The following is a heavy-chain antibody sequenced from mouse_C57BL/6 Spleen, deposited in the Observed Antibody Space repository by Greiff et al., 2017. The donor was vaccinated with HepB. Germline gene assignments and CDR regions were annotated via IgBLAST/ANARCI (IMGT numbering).Heavy chain of an antibody. J-gene: IGHJ3*01. D-gene: IGHD1-1*01. CDR1: GYAFSSYW. V-gene: IGHV1-80*01. CDR3: ARSGYGSSWFAY. Sequence: QVQLQQSGAELVKPGASVKISCKASGYAFSSYWMNWVKQRPGKGLEWIGQIYPGDGDTNYNGKFKGKATLTADKSSSTAYMQLSSLTSEDSAVYFCARSGYGSSWFAYWGQGTLVTVSA. CDR2: IYPGDGDT.